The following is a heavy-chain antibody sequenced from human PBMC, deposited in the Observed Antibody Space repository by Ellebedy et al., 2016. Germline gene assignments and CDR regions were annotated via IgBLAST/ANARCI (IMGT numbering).Heavy chain of an antibody. CDR1: RYSFTNYW. Sequence: KVSXKSSRYSFTNYWLGWVRQMPGKGLEWMGIINPADSDTRYSPSFQGQVTISADKSISTAYLQWSSLKASDTAIYYCARRHYSTSGPEDIWGQGTMVTVSA. J-gene: IGHJ3*02. CDR3: ARRHYSTSGPEDI. V-gene: IGHV5-51*01. CDR2: INPADSDT. D-gene: IGHD2-8*01.